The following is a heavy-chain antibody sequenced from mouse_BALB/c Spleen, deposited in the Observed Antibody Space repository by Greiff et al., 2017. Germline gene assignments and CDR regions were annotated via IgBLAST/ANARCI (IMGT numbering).Heavy chain of an antibody. J-gene: IGHJ4*01. D-gene: IGHD1-1*01. Sequence: QVQLQQSGAELVKPGASVKLSCKASGYTFTSYDINWVRQRPEQGLEWIGRIFPGDGSTNYNEKFKGKATLTADTSSSTAYMQLSSLTSEDSAVFYCARGGYYGSNYAMDYWGQGTSVTVSS. V-gene: IGHV1-85*01. CDR1: GYTFTSYD. CDR2: IFPGDGST. CDR3: ARGGYYGSNYAMDY.